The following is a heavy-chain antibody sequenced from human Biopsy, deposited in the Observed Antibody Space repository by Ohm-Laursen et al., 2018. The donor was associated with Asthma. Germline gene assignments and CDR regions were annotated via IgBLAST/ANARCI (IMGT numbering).Heavy chain of an antibody. Sequence: GASVKVSCKASGYTFSSYQMHWVRQAPGQGLEWLGMIKHISEYAQKFQGRVTMTRDTSTSTVYMELSSPRSEDTAVYYCARSMIVADGSDAFDIWGQGTMVTVSS. D-gene: IGHD3-22*01. J-gene: IGHJ3*02. CDR1: GYTFSSYQ. CDR2: IKHISE. V-gene: IGHV1-46*01. CDR3: ARSMIVADGSDAFDI.